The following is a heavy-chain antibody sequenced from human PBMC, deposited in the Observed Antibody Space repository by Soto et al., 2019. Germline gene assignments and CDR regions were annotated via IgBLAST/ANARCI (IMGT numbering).Heavy chain of an antibody. V-gene: IGHV1-69*01. CDR1: GGTFSSYA. J-gene: IGHJ4*02. CDR2: IIPIFGTA. CDR3: AIATVTTPGGYYDSSGSTWGAFDY. D-gene: IGHD3-22*01. Sequence: QVQLVQSGAEVKKPGSSVKVSCKASGGTFSSYAISWVRQAPGQGLEWMGGIIPIFGTANYAQKFQGRVTITADESTSTAYMELSSLRSEDTAVYYCAIATVTTPGGYYDSSGSTWGAFDYWCQGTLVTVS.